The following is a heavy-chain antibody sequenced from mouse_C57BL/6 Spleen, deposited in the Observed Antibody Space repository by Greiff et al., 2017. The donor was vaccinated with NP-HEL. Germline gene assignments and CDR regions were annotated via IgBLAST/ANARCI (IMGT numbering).Heavy chain of an antibody. V-gene: IGHV5-17*01. CDR3: ARPGLLGYFDV. D-gene: IGHD2-3*01. CDR2: IGSGSSTI. CDR1: GFTFSDYG. Sequence: EVKLVESGGGLVKPGGSLKLSCAASGFTFSDYGMHWVRQAPEKGLEWVAYIGSGSSTIYYADTGNGRFTISRDNAKNTLFLQMTSLRSEDTAMYYCARPGLLGYFDVWGTGTTVTVSS. J-gene: IGHJ1*03.